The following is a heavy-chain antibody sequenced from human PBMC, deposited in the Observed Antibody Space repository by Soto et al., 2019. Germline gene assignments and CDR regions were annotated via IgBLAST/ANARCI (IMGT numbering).Heavy chain of an antibody. J-gene: IGHJ4*02. Sequence: ASVKVSCKASGYTFTSYGISWVRQAPGQGLEWMGWISAYNGNTNYAQNLQGRVTMTTDTSTSTAYMELRSLRSDDTAVYYCARAWYCSGGNCYLDSWGQGTLVTVSS. CDR2: ISAYNGNT. CDR3: ARAWYCSGGNCYLDS. D-gene: IGHD2-15*01. CDR1: GYTFTSYG. V-gene: IGHV1-18*01.